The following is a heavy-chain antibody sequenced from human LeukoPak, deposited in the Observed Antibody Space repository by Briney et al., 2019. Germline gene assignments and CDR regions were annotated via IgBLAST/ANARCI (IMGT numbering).Heavy chain of an antibody. CDR3: ARGFVLGAAKNYFDY. CDR2: IKQDGSEK. J-gene: IGHJ4*02. CDR1: GFTFSSYW. V-gene: IGHV3-7*02. D-gene: IGHD2-21*02. Sequence: GSLRLSCAASGFTFSSYWMSWVRQAPGKGLEWVANIKQDGSEKYYADSVKGRFTISRDNSKNTLSLQMNSLRAEDTALYYCARGFVLGAAKNYFDYWGQGALVTVSS.